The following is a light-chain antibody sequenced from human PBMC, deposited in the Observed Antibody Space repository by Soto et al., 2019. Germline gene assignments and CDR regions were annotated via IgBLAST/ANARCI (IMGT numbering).Light chain of an antibody. CDR3: QQYNNWPLLT. CDR1: QSVSSN. Sequence: EIVMTQSPATLSVSPGERATLSCRASQSVSSNLAWYQQKPGQAPSLLIYDASTRATGIPARFSGSGSGTEFPHTISSLQSEDFAVYYCQQYNNWPLLTFGGGTKVEIK. J-gene: IGKJ4*01. V-gene: IGKV3D-15*01. CDR2: DAS.